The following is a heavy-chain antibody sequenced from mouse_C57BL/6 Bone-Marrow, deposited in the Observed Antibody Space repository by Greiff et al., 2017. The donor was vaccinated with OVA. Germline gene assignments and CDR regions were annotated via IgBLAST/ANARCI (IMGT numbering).Heavy chain of an antibody. CDR1: GYTFTTYP. D-gene: IGHD2-5*01. J-gene: IGHJ1*03. CDR3: AIHYYSKRYFDV. Sequence: QVQLQQSGAELVKPGASVKMSCKASGYTFTTYPLEWMKQNHGKSLEWIGNFHPYNDDTKYNEKFKGKATLTVEKSSSTVYLELSRLTSDDSAVYYCAIHYYSKRYFDVWGTGTTVTVSS. CDR2: FHPYNDDT. V-gene: IGHV1-47*01.